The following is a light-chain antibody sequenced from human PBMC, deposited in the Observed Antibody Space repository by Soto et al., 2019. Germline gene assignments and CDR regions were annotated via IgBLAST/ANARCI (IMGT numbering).Light chain of an antibody. CDR3: RKYNRPTWT. CDR1: QGISNY. Sequence: DIQMTQSPSSLSASVGDRVTITCRASQGISNYLAWYQQKPGKVPKLLIYAASTLQSGVPSRFSGSGSGTDFTLTISSRQPEVVATCYCRKYNRPTWTFGQGPKVEIQ. CDR2: AAS. V-gene: IGKV1-27*01. J-gene: IGKJ1*01.